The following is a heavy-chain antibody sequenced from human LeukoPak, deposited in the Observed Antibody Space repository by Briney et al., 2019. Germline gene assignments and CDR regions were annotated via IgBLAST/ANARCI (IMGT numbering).Heavy chain of an antibody. CDR1: GGTFSSYA. CDR3: AREDTDGGWFDP. V-gene: IGHV1-69*05. D-gene: IGHD3-16*01. Sequence: SVKVSCKASGGTFSSYAISWVRQAPGQGLEWMGRIIPIFGTANYPQKFQGRVTITTDESTSTAYMELSSLRSEDTAVYSSAREDTDGGWFDPWGQGTLVTVSS. CDR2: IIPIFGTA. J-gene: IGHJ5*02.